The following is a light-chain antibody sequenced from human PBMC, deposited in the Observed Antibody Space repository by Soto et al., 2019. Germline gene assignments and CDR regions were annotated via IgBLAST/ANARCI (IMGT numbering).Light chain of an antibody. J-gene: IGLJ2*01. CDR2: SDT. Sequence: SYELTQPPSVSVAPGKTASISCGGNDIGSKGVHWYQQKPGQAPVLVIYSDTDLPPVITERFSGSNSANLASLTISRVEAGDDADYYCQVRDSGTFHLVFGGGTNVTVL. CDR1: DIGSKG. V-gene: IGLV3-21*01. CDR3: QVRDSGTFHLV.